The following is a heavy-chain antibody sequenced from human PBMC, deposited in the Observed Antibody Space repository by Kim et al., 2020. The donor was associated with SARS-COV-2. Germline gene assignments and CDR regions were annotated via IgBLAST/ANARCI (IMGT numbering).Heavy chain of an antibody. CDR2: TYYRSKWYN. Sequence: SQTLSLTCAISGDSVSSNSAAWNWIRQSPSRGLEWLGRTYYRSKWYNDYAVSVKSRITINPDTSKNQFSLQLNSVTPEDTAVYYCARGSGVTMVRGVKVGMDVWGQGSTVTVSS. CDR1: GDSVSSNSAA. J-gene: IGHJ6*02. CDR3: ARGSGVTMVRGVKVGMDV. D-gene: IGHD3-10*01. V-gene: IGHV6-1*01.